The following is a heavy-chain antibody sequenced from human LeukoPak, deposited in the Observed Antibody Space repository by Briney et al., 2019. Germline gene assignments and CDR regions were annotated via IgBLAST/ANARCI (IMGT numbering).Heavy chain of an antibody. CDR2: IRSKAYGGTT. CDR1: GFTLGDYA. Sequence: GGSLRLSCTASGFTLGDYAMSWVRQAPGKGLEWVGFIRSKAYGGTTEYAASVKGRFTISRDDSKSIAYLQMNSLKTEDTAVYYCTRWAAGWLGGRNWFDPWGQGTLVTVSS. V-gene: IGHV3-49*04. CDR3: TRWAAGWLGGRNWFDP. D-gene: IGHD6-19*01. J-gene: IGHJ5*02.